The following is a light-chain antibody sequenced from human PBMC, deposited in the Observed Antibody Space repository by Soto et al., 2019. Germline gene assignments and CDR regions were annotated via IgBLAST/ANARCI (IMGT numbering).Light chain of an antibody. J-gene: IGKJ5*01. CDR2: GAS. Sequence: EIVLTQSPGTLSLSPGERATLSCRASQSVSSSYLAWYQQKPGQAPRLLIYGASSRATDIPDRFSGTGSGTDFTLTNSRLEPEDFAVYSCEQDGSPPITFGQGTRLEIK. V-gene: IGKV3-20*01. CDR1: QSVSSSY. CDR3: EQDGSPPIT.